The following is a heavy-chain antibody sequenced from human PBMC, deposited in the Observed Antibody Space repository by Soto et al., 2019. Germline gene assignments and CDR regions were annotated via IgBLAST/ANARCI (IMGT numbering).Heavy chain of an antibody. CDR3: ARKGDCSGGSRYQYYYYGMDV. Sequence: QVQLVESGGGVVQPGRSLRLSCAASGFTLSSYGMHWVRQAPGKGLEWVADIWYDGSNKYYADSVKGRFTISRDNSKNTLYLQMNSLGAEETAVYYCARKGDCSGGSRYQYYYYGMDVGGQATTVTVSS. CDR1: GFTLSSYG. V-gene: IGHV3-33*01. D-gene: IGHD2-15*01. CDR2: IWYDGSNK. J-gene: IGHJ6*02.